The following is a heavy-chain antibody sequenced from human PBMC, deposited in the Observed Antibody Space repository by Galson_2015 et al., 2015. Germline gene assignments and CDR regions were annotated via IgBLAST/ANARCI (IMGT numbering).Heavy chain of an antibody. CDR3: ASSIDYALAY. D-gene: IGHD4/OR15-4a*01. Sequence: TLFLSCTVSVGSISSGGYYWRWIRRHPGKGLAWIGYIYYSGSTYYNPSLKSRVTISVDTSKNQFSLKLSSVTAADTAVYYCASSIDYALAYWGQGTLVTVSS. J-gene: IGHJ4*02. CDR1: VGSISSGGYY. V-gene: IGHV4-31*03. CDR2: IYYSGST.